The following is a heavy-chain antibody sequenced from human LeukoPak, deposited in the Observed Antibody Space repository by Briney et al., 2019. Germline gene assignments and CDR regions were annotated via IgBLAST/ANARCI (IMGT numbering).Heavy chain of an antibody. CDR3: ARDPYSGSYSAYYYYYMDV. CDR2: ISSSSSYI. CDR1: GFTFSSYA. J-gene: IGHJ6*03. Sequence: GGSLRLSGAASGFTFSSYAMHWVRQAPGKGLEWVSSISSSSSYIYYADSVKGRFTISRDNAKNSLYLQMNSLRAEDTAVYYCARDPYSGSYSAYYYYYMDVWGKGTTVTVSS. D-gene: IGHD1-26*01. V-gene: IGHV3-21*01.